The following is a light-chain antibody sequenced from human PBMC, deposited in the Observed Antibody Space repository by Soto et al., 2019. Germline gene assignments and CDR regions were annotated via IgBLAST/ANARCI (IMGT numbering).Light chain of an antibody. Sequence: EIVLTQSPGTLSLSPGERATLSCRASQSVSSSYLAWYQQKPGQAPRLLIYGASSRATGIPDRFSGSGSGTDFTLTISRLEREDFAVYYCQQYGSSLRVTFGGGTKVEIK. CDR3: QQYGSSLRVT. V-gene: IGKV3-20*01. CDR1: QSVSSSY. CDR2: GAS. J-gene: IGKJ4*01.